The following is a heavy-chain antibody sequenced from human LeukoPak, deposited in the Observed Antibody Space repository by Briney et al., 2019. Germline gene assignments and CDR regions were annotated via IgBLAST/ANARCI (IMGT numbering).Heavy chain of an antibody. D-gene: IGHD3-3*01. Sequence: GESLKISCKGSGYSFTSYWIGWVRQMPGKGLEWMGIIYPGDSDTRYSPSFQGQVTISADKSISTAYLQWSSLKASDTAMYYCARRGLPTYYDFWSGSTPTNGPIDYWGQGTLVTVSS. CDR1: GYSFTSYW. J-gene: IGHJ4*02. CDR2: IYPGDSDT. CDR3: ARRGLPTYYDFWSGSTPTNGPIDY. V-gene: IGHV5-51*01.